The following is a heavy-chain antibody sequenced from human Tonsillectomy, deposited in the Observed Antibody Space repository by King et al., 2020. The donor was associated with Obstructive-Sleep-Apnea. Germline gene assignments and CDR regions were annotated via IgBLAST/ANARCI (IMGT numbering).Heavy chain of an antibody. CDR1: GFTFSSYT. V-gene: IGHV3-30*04. Sequence: VQLVESGGGVVQPGRSLRLSCAASGFTFSSYTMYWVRQAPGKGLEWVAIISSDGSTKYYADSVKGRFTISRDNSKNTLYLQMNSLRAEDTAVYYCARDNKDYDYVWGSYRPHDYWGQGTLVTVSS. CDR3: ARDNKDYDYVWGSYRPHDY. J-gene: IGHJ4*02. D-gene: IGHD3-16*02. CDR2: ISSDGSTK.